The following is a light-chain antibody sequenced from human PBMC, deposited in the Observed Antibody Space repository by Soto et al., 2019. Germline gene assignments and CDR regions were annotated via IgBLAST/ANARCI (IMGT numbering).Light chain of an antibody. CDR3: QQYHSSSYT. Sequence: DIQMTQSPSTLSASVGDRVTITCRTSQSIDNWLAWYQQKPGKAPNLLIYKASRLESGVPLRFSGSGSGTEFTLTISSLQPDDFATYYCQQYHSSSYTFGQGTKLEIK. CDR2: KAS. V-gene: IGKV1-5*03. CDR1: QSIDNW. J-gene: IGKJ2*01.